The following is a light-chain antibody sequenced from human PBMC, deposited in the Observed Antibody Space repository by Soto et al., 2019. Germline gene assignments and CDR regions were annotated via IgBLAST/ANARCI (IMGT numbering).Light chain of an antibody. Sequence: QSVVTQPHSVSGAPGQTGTISCTGRSSNIGAGYAVNWYQQLPGTAPKLLVYASSDRPSRVPDRFSGSKSGTSASLAITGLQAEDEADYYCQSYDSSLSGFYVFGTGTKVTV. CDR1: SSNIGAGYA. V-gene: IGLV1-40*01. CDR2: ASS. CDR3: QSYDSSLSGFYV. J-gene: IGLJ1*01.